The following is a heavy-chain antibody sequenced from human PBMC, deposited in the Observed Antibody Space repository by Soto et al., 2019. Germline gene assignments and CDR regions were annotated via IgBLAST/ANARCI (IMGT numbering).Heavy chain of an antibody. CDR3: AADVIGVAGDFDH. J-gene: IGHJ4*02. D-gene: IGHD6-19*01. CDR1: GFTFGSSA. V-gene: IGHV1-58*01. Sequence: LVQSGPDVKKPGTSVKVSCKTAGFTFGSSAVQWVRQVRGQRLEWIGWIVVASGYSNVAQKFQDRVSLTRDLSTNTAFMELSSLTSEDSAMYYCAADVIGVAGDFDHWGQGTLVSVSS. CDR2: IVVASGYS.